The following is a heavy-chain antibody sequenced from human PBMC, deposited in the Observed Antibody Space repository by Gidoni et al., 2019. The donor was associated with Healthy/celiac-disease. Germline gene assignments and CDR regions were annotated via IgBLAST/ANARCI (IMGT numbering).Heavy chain of an antibody. CDR2: IRGSGGST. CDR3: AARPAAGRLTDAFDI. Sequence: EVQLLESGGGLVQPGGSLRLSCAASGFTFSSYAMSWVRQAPGKGLEWVSAIRGSGGSTYYADSVKGRLTISRDNSKNTLYLQMNSLRAEDTAVYYCAARPAAGRLTDAFDIWGQGTMVTVSS. D-gene: IGHD6-13*01. J-gene: IGHJ3*02. V-gene: IGHV3-23*01. CDR1: GFTFSSYA.